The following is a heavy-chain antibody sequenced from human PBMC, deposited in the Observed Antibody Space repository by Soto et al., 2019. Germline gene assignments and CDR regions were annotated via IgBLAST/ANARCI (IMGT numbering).Heavy chain of an antibody. CDR2: IWYDGSNK. D-gene: IGHD4-17*01. CDR3: ARDHGGDYAPTYYFDY. Sequence: PGGSLRLSCAASGFTFSSYGMHWVRQAPGKGLEWVAVIWYDGSNKYYADSVKGRFTISRDNSKNTLYLQMNSLRAEDTAVYYCARDHGGDYAPTYYFDYWGQGTLVTVSS. J-gene: IGHJ4*02. V-gene: IGHV3-33*01. CDR1: GFTFSSYG.